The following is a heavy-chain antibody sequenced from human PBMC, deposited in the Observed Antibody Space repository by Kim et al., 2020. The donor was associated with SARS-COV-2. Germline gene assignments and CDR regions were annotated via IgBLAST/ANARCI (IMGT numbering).Heavy chain of an antibody. J-gene: IGHJ3*02. CDR2: T. Sequence: TYYAESGEGRFTISRDNSRNTLFLQMSSLRAEAAAVYYCARNSGSNAFDIWGQGTMVTVSS. CDR3: ARNSGSNAFDI. D-gene: IGHD3-10*01. V-gene: IGHV3-30*15.